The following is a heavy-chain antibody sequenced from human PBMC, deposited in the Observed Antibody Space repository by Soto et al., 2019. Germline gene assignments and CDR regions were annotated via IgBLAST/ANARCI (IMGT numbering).Heavy chain of an antibody. CDR2: VSGNNGAS. Sequence: QVQLMQSGTEVKKPGASVTVSCKASGYTSADFGISWVRQAPGQGLELMGWVSGNNGASNPAPKVQGRITMTLDTSTGVSYMALRSLRSDDTAIYYCVRDKKYFRVNGNWFDSWGQGPLVSVSS. CDR3: VRDKKYFRVNGNWFDS. D-gene: IGHD2-2*01. J-gene: IGHJ5*01. V-gene: IGHV1-18*04. CDR1: GYTSADFG.